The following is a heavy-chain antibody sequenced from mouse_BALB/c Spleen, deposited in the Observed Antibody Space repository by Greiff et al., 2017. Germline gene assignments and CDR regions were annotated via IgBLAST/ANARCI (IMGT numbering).Heavy chain of an antibody. CDR3: ASSIHYYGSYDAMDY. D-gene: IGHD1-2*01. CDR2: INPSTGYT. CDR1: GYTFTSYW. Sequence: QVQLQQSGAELAKPGASVKMSCKASGYTFTSYWMHWVKQRPGQGLEWIGYINPSTGYTEYNQKFKDKATLTADKSSSTAYMQLSSLTSEDSAVYYCASSIHYYGSYDAMDYWGQGTSVTVSS. V-gene: IGHV1-7*01. J-gene: IGHJ4*01.